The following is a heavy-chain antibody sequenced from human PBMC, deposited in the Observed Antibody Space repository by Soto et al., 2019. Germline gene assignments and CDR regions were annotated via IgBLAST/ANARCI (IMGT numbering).Heavy chain of an antibody. J-gene: IGHJ3*02. CDR2: ISGSGDYT. Sequence: EVQLLESGGGLVQPGGSLRLSCAASGFTFSTSGMSWVRQAPGKGLEWVSSISGSGDYTNYADSVKGRFTISRDNSKNTLYLQINGLTAEDRAVYYCANYGGCDIWGQGTMVAVSS. CDR3: ANYGGCDI. D-gene: IGHD4-17*01. V-gene: IGHV3-23*01. CDR1: GFTFSTSG.